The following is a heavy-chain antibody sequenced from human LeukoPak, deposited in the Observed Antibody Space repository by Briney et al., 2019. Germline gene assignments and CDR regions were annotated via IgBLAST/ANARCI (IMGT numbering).Heavy chain of an antibody. Sequence: ASAKVSCKASGYTFTSYDINWVRQATGQGLEWMGWMNPDSGNTGSAQKFQGRVTITRNTSISTAYMELSSLRSEDTAVYYCARGYDFWSGYYWYFDYWGQGTLVTVSS. CDR1: GYTFTSYD. D-gene: IGHD3-3*01. J-gene: IGHJ4*02. V-gene: IGHV1-8*03. CDR3: ARGYDFWSGYYWYFDY. CDR2: MNPDSGNT.